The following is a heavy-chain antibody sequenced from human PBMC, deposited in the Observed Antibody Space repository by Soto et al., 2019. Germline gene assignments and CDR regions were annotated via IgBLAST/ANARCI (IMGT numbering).Heavy chain of an antibody. J-gene: IGHJ5*02. CDR3: ARVKGSGWLNWFDP. V-gene: IGHV1-18*01. Sequence: ASVKVSCKASGYTFHSYGISWVRQAPGQGLEWMGWISAYNGNTNYAQKLQGRVTMTTDTSTSTAYMELRSLRSDDTAVYYCARVKGSGWLNWFDPWGQGTPVTVSS. D-gene: IGHD6-19*01. CDR1: GYTFHSYG. CDR2: ISAYNGNT.